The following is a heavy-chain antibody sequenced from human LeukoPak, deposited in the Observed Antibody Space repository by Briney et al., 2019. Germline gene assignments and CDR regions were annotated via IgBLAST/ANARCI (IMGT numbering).Heavy chain of an antibody. Sequence: GGSLRLSCAASGFTFSNYGMPWVRQTPGKGLEWVAVMPHDGNNEFYSDSVKGRFTISRDISKNTLYLQMNSLRVEDTAVYYCARDWNLYFDFWGQGTLVTVSS. J-gene: IGHJ4*02. CDR2: MPHDGNNE. CDR3: ARDWNLYFDF. CDR1: GFTFSNYG. V-gene: IGHV3-33*01. D-gene: IGHD1-1*01.